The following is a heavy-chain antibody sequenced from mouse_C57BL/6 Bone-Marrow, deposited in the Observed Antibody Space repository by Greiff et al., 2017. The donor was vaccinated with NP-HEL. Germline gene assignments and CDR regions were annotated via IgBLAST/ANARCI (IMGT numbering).Heavy chain of an antibody. CDR1: GYTFTSYG. V-gene: IGHV1-81*01. CDR2: IYPKSGNT. Sequence: VKLQESGAELVRPGASVKLSCKASGYTFTSYGISWVKQSTGQGLEWIGDIYPKSGNTYYNEKFKGKATLTADKSSSTAYMELRSLTSEDSAVYFCERGRLRLKDYFDYWGQGTTLTVSS. J-gene: IGHJ2*01. D-gene: IGHD1-2*01. CDR3: ERGRLRLKDYFDY.